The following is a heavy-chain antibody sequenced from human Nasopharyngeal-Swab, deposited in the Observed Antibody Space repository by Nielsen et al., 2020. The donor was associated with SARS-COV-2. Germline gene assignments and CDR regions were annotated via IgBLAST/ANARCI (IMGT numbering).Heavy chain of an antibody. Sequence: GGSLRLSCAASGFTFSSYSLNWVRQSPGKGLEWVSYISSSGSIIYYADSVKGRFTISRDNAKNSLYLQMNSLRAEDTAVYYCATGEPNYYYYYGMDVWGQGTTVTVSS. D-gene: IGHD1-14*01. V-gene: IGHV3-21*05. CDR1: GFTFSSYS. CDR3: ATGEPNYYYYYGMDV. J-gene: IGHJ6*02. CDR2: ISSSGSII.